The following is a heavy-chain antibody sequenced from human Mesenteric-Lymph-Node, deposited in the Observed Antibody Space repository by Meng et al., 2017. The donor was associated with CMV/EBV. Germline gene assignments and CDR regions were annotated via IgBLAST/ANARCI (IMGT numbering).Heavy chain of an antibody. V-gene: IGHV3-21*01. CDR2: ISVSSTFI. Sequence: SCAASGFTFDDYDMNWVRQAPGKGLEWVSSISVSSTFIFYADSVKGRFTISRDNAKNSLYLQMNSLRAEDTAVYYCARETSQYCTTSSCRYYFYGVDVWGQGTTVTVSS. CDR3: ARETSQYCTTSSCRYYFYGVDV. CDR1: GFTFDDYD. D-gene: IGHD2-8*01. J-gene: IGHJ6*02.